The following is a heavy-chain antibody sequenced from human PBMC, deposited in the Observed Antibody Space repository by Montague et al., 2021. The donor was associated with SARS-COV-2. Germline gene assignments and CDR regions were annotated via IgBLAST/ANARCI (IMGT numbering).Heavy chain of an antibody. CDR2: IYYRGST. J-gene: IGHJ4*02. D-gene: IGHD6-19*01. Sequence: SETLSLTSTVSGGSISSSSYYWVWIRQPPGKGLEWIGSIYYRGSTYYNPSLKSRVFISVDTSKNQLSLTLTSVTAADTAVYYCATQEDPSGWIPGPFDFWGQGTLLSVSS. CDR1: GGSISSSSYY. V-gene: IGHV4-39*01. CDR3: ATQEDPSGWIPGPFDF.